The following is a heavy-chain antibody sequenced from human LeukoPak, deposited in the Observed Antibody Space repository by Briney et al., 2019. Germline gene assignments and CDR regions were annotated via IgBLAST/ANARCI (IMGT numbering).Heavy chain of an antibody. J-gene: IGHJ5*02. V-gene: IGHV4-4*07. CDR3: ARGSVWGSYPNWFDP. CDR2: IYTSGST. D-gene: IGHD3-16*02. CDR1: GGSISSYY. Sequence: PSETLSLTCTVSGGSISSYYWSWIRQPAGKGLEWIGRIYTSGSTNYNPSLKSRVTMSVDTSKNQFSLKLGSVTAADTAVYYCARGSVWGSYPNWFDPWGQGTLVTVSS.